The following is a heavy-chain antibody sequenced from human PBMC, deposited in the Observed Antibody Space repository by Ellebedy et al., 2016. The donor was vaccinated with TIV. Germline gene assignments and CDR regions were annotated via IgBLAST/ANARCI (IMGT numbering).Heavy chain of an antibody. J-gene: IGHJ4*02. Sequence: PGGSLRLSCAASGFTFSSYAMSWVRQAPGKGLEWVSAVSGSGGTTYYADSVKGRFTISRDKSKNTLYLQMNSLKTEDTAVYYCTSPGTYSGTHYLVYWGQGILVTVSS. V-gene: IGHV3-23*01. D-gene: IGHD1-26*01. CDR1: GFTFSSYA. CDR2: VSGSGGTT. CDR3: TSPGTYSGTHYLVY.